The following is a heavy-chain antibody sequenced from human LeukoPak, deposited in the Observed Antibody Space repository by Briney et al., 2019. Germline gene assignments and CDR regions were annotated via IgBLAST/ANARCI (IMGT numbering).Heavy chain of an antibody. D-gene: IGHD3-9*01. CDR1: GYTVTELS. V-gene: IGHV1-24*01. CDR3: ARAFDDILTGNLDY. CDR2: FHPEENET. J-gene: IGHJ4*02. Sequence: GASVKVSCKVSGYTVTELSMHWVRQAPGKGLEWMGGFHPEENETVYAQKFQGRVTMTEDTSTDTAYMELRSLRSDDTAVYYCARAFDDILTGNLDYWGQGTLVTVSS.